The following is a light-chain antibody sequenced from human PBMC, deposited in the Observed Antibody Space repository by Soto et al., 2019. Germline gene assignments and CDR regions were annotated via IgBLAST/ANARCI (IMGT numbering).Light chain of an antibody. V-gene: IGLV1-47*02. CDR2: TNN. J-gene: IGLJ2*01. Sequence: QSVLTQPPSASGTPGQRVTISCSGSSSNIGSNYIFWYQQIHGTAPTILIYTNNQRRSGVPDRFSGSKSGTSASLAISGLRSEDEAVYYCAAWDDRLSGPVFGGGTKVTVL. CDR1: SSNIGSNY. CDR3: AAWDDRLSGPV.